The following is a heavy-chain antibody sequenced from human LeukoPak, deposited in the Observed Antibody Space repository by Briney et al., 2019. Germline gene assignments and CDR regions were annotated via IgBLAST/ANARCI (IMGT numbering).Heavy chain of an antibody. D-gene: IGHD5-24*01. CDR3: TSSRDGYNFYFDY. Sequence: RSLRLSCTASGFTFGDYAMSWVRQAPGKGLEWVGFIRSKAYGGTTEYAASVKGRFTISRDDSKSIAYLQMNSLKTEDTAVYYCTSSRDGYNFYFDYWGQGTLVTVSS. CDR2: IRSKAYGGTT. V-gene: IGHV3-49*04. J-gene: IGHJ4*02. CDR1: GFTFGDYA.